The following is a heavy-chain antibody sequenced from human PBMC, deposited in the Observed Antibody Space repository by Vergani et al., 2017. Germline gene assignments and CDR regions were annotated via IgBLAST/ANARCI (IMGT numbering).Heavy chain of an antibody. V-gene: IGHV4-4*07. CDR3: AREIDYGDYDWYFDL. J-gene: IGHJ2*01. Sequence: QVQLQESGPGLVKPSETLSLTCTVSGGSISSYYWSWIRQPAGKGLEWIGRIYTSGSTNYHPSLKSRVTMSVDTSKNQFSLKLSSVTAADTAVYYCAREIDYGDYDWYFDLWGRGTLVTVSS. CDR2: IYTSGST. CDR1: GGSISSYY. D-gene: IGHD4-17*01.